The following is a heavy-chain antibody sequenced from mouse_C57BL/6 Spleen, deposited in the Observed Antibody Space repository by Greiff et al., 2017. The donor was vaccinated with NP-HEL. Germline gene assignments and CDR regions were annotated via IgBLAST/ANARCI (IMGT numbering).Heavy chain of an antibody. Sequence: QVQLKQSGAELVRPGSSVKLSCKASGYTFTSYWMHWVKQRPIQGLEWIGNIDPSDSETHYNQKFKDKATLTVDKSSSTAYMQLSSLTSEDSAVYYCARRGGRLSSMDYWGQGTSVTVSS. CDR3: ARRGGRLSSMDY. CDR2: IDPSDSET. J-gene: IGHJ4*01. CDR1: GYTFTSYW. V-gene: IGHV1-52*01. D-gene: IGHD1-1*02.